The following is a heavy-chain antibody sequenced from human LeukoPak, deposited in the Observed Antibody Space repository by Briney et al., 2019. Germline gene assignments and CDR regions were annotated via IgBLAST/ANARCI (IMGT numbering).Heavy chain of an antibody. CDR2: ISYDGSNK. Sequence: GRSLRLSCAASGLTFSSYGMHWVRQAPGKGLEWVAVISYDGSNKYYADSVKGRFTISRDNSKNTLYLQMNSLRGEDTAVYYCAEDRRHYYYGMDVWGQGTTVTVSS. J-gene: IGHJ6*02. V-gene: IGHV3-30*18. CDR1: GLTFSSYG. CDR3: AEDRRHYYYGMDV.